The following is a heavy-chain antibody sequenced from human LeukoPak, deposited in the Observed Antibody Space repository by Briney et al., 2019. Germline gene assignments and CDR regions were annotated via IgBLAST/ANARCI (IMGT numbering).Heavy chain of an antibody. V-gene: IGHV4-39*01. CDR1: GGSISSSDYY. CDR3: ARLTHSYYYDTRGYYSYYYMDV. D-gene: IGHD3-22*01. J-gene: IGHJ6*03. CDR2: ISYSGTT. Sequence: KSSETLSLTCIVSGGSISSSDYYWGWIRQPPGKGLEWIGRISYSGTTYYNPSLKRRVTIFVDTSNNQFSLKLTSVTAADTAAYYCARLTHSYYYDTRGYYSYYYMDVWGKGTTVTVSS.